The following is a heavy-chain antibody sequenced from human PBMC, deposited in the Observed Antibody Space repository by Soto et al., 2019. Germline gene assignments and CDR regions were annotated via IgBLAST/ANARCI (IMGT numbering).Heavy chain of an antibody. J-gene: IGHJ6*02. CDR1: GFTFSSCT. CDR3: SVCSGRACHKHYGIDV. Sequence: EVHLVESGGGLVKPGGSLRLSCAVSGFTFSSCTMNWVRQAPGKGLEWVSSISPSSGHIYYADSVKGRFTISRDNAKNSLFLQMHSLRGEDTALYYCSVCSGRACHKHYGIDVWGQGTTVTVSS. D-gene: IGHD2-15*01. CDR2: ISPSSGHI. V-gene: IGHV3-21*06.